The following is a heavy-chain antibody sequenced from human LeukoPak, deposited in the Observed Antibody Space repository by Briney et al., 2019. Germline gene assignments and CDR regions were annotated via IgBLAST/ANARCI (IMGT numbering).Heavy chain of an antibody. CDR1: GGSISSGGYY. CDR2: IYYSGST. V-gene: IGHV4-31*03. CDR3: ARSRRYSYLFFDY. J-gene: IGHJ4*02. Sequence: PSQTLSLTCTVSGGSISSGGYYWSWIRQHPGKGLEWIGYIYYSGSTYYNPSLKSRVTISVDTFKNQFSLKLSSVTAADTAVYYCARSRRYSYLFFDYWGQGTLVTVSS. D-gene: IGHD5-18*01.